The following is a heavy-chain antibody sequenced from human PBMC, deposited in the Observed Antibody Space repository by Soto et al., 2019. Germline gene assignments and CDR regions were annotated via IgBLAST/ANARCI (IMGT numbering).Heavy chain of an antibody. CDR1: GFTFTSYW. V-gene: IGHV3-74*01. CDR2: IKSDGSST. CDR3: ARGGRGGFDY. Sequence: EVQLVESGGGLVPPGGSLRLSCAASGFTFTSYWMHWVRQAPGKGLLWVSRIKSDGSSTNYADSVKGRFTISRDNAKNTVYRQVNSLRAEDTAVYYCARGGRGGFDYWGQGALVTVSS. J-gene: IGHJ4*02. D-gene: IGHD3-16*01.